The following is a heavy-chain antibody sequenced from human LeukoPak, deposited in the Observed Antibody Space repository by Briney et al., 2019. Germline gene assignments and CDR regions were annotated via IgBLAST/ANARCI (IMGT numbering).Heavy chain of an antibody. CDR2: IYYSGNT. J-gene: IGHJ4*02. CDR3: ARESALRIPSHPIDY. D-gene: IGHD2-15*01. CDR1: GGSFSSGSYY. V-gene: IGHV4-61*01. Sequence: SETLSLTCTVSGGSFSSGSYYWSWLRQPPGKGLEWIGYIYYSGNTYYNPSLKSRVSISVDTSKNQFSLKLSSVTAADTAVYYCARESALRIPSHPIDYWGQGTLVTVSS.